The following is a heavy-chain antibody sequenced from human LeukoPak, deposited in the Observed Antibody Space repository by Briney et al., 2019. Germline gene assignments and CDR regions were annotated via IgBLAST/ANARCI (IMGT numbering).Heavy chain of an antibody. CDR3: AREGGPHCSSTSCYSDY. CDR1: GGSISSGGYY. CDR2: IYYSGNT. J-gene: IGHJ4*02. V-gene: IGHV4-31*03. Sequence: PSETLSLTCTVSGGSISSGGYYWSWIRQHPGKGLEWIGYIYYSGNTYYNPSLKSRVTISVDTPKNQFSLKLSSVTAADTAVYYCAREGGPHCSSTSCYSDYWGQGTLVTVSS. D-gene: IGHD2-2*02.